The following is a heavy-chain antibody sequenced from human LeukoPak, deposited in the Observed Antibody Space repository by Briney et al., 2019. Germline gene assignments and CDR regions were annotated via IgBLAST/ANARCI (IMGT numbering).Heavy chain of an antibody. CDR3: AKPPETYYYYYGMDV. J-gene: IGHJ6*02. CDR2: ISYDGSNK. Sequence: GGSLRLSCAASGFTFSSYGMHWVRQAPGKGLEWVAVISYDGSNKYYADSVKGRFTIFRDNSKNTLYLQMNSLRAEDTAVYYCAKPPETYYYYYGMDVWGQGTTVTVSS. V-gene: IGHV3-30*18. D-gene: IGHD1-14*01. CDR1: GFTFSSYG.